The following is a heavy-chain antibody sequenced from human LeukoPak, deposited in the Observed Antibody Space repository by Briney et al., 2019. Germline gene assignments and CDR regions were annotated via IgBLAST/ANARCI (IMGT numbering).Heavy chain of an antibody. CDR1: GGSFSGYY. CDR2: INHSGST. CDR3: ARGGVRENRVYYGMDV. D-gene: IGHD1-14*01. Sequence: SETLSLTCAVYGGSFSGYYWGWIRQPPGKGLEWIGEINHSGSTNYNPSPKSRVTISVDTSKNQFSLKLRSVTAADTAVYYCARGGVRENRVYYGMDVWGQGTTVTVSS. J-gene: IGHJ6*02. V-gene: IGHV4-34*01.